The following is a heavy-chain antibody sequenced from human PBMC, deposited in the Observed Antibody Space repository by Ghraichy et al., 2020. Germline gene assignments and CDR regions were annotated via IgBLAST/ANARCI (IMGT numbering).Heavy chain of an antibody. D-gene: IGHD3-3*01. CDR3: AKGPEEWLSLYYFDY. J-gene: IGHJ4*02. CDR1: GFTFSSYA. Sequence: GALRLSCAASGFTFSSYAMSWVRQAPGKGLEWVSAISGSGGSTYYADSVKGRFTISRDNSKNTLYLQMNSLRAEDTAVYYCAKGPEEWLSLYYFDYWGQGTLVTVSS. V-gene: IGHV3-23*01. CDR2: ISGSGGST.